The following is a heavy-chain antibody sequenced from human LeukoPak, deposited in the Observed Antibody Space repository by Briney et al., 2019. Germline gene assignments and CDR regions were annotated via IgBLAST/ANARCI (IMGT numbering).Heavy chain of an antibody. CDR2: ISLSSPTNI. J-gene: IGHJ5*02. D-gene: IGHD2-15*01. CDR1: GFSLGDYS. V-gene: IGHV3-48*04. Sequence: PGESLRLSCAASGFSLGDYSLNWVRRAPGKGLEWISYISLSSPTNIYYADSVRGRFTISRDNAKNSLYLQMNTLRAEDTAVYYCAREGLPDSLDLWGQGTLVTVSS. CDR3: AREGLPDSLDL.